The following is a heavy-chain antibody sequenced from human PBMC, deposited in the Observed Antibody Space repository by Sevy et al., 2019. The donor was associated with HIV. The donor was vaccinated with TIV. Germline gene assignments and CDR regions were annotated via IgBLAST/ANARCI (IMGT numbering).Heavy chain of an antibody. V-gene: IGHV4-31*03. CDR3: ARGMIVVSLGAFDI. Sequence: SETLSLTCTVSGGSFSRGGYYWSWIRQHPGKGLEWIGYIYYSGRTYYNPSLKSRVTISVDTSKNQFSLKLSSVTAADTAVYYCARGMIVVSLGAFDIWGQGTMVTVSS. CDR2: IYYSGRT. CDR1: GGSFSRGGYY. J-gene: IGHJ3*02. D-gene: IGHD3-22*01.